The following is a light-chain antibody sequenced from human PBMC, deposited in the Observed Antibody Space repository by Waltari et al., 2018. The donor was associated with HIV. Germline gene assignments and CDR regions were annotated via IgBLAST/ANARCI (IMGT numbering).Light chain of an antibody. Sequence: ETALTQSPGTVSLSPGERVTLSCRASQSVSSNFLAWYQQKAGQAPRLLISGTSSRAAGIPDRFSGSGSGTDFTLSISRLEPEDVAVYYCQQYGSFPQTFGQGSKVEIK. J-gene: IGKJ1*01. CDR1: QSVSSNF. CDR2: GTS. CDR3: QQYGSFPQT. V-gene: IGKV3-20*01.